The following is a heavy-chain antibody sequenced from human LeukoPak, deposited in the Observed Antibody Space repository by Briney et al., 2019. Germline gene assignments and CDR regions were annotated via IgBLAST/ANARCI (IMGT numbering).Heavy chain of an antibody. CDR2: ISGSGANT. D-gene: IGHD3-10*01. J-gene: IGHJ4*02. CDR3: AKNYGSGTYYPFGVDY. V-gene: IGHV3-23*01. CDR1: GFTFSTYA. Sequence: GGSLRLSCAASGFTFSTYAMSWVRQAPGKGLEWVSRISGSGANTFFADSVKGRFTTSRDNSKNTLYLQMNSLRAEDTAVYYCAKNYGSGTYYPFGVDYWGQGTLVTVS.